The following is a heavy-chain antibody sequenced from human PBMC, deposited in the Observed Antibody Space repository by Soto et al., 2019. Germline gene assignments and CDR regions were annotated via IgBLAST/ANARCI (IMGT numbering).Heavy chain of an antibody. CDR3: VKGEYYYDSSGYYPCDY. CDR1: GFTFSSYA. CDR2: ISTNGGST. V-gene: IGHV3-64D*06. J-gene: IGHJ4*02. D-gene: IGHD3-22*01. Sequence: GGSLRLSCSASGFTFSSYAMHWVRQAPGKGLEYVSSISTNGGSTHYADSVKGRFTISRDNSKNTQYLQMSSLRADDTAVYYSVKGEYYYDSSGYYPCDYWGQGTLVTVSS.